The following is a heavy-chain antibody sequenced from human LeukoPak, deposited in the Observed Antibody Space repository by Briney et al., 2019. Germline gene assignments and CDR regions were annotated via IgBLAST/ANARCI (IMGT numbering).Heavy chain of an antibody. CDR1: GYTFTSYG. D-gene: IGHD3-16*01. J-gene: IGHJ4*02. V-gene: IGHV1-18*01. CDR2: ISAYNGNT. Sequence: ASVKVSCKASGYTFTSYGISWVRQAPGQGLEWMGWISAYNGNTNYALKLQGRVTMTTDTSTSTAYMELRSLRSDDTAVYYCARDLYDYVWGSYSSYAYWGQGTLVTVSS. CDR3: ARDLYDYVWGSYSSYAY.